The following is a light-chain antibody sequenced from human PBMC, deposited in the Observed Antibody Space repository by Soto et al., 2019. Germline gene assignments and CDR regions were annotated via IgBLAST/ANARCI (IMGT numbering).Light chain of an antibody. CDR1: SSEVGGYNY. CDR2: EVS. CDR3: SSYRSSILV. Sequence: QSVPTQPASVSGSPGQSITISCTGTSSEVGGYNYVSWYQQYPGKAPKLRIYEVSNRPSGVSNRFSGSKSDNTASLTISGLQAEYEADYYCSSYRSSILVFGGATKPTVL. V-gene: IGLV2-14*01. J-gene: IGLJ3*02.